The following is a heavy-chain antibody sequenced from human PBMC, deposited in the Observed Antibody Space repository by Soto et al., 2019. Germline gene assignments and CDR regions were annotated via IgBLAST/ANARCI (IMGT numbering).Heavy chain of an antibody. Sequence: QVQLVQSGAEVKKPGSSVKVSCKASGGTFSSYTISWVRQAPGQGLEWMGRIIPILGIANYAQKFQGRVTITAEQSTSTAYMELSSLRSEDTAVYYCARDRFYDILSGGGYYYYGMDVWGQGTTVTVSS. J-gene: IGHJ6*02. CDR1: GGTFSSYT. D-gene: IGHD3-9*01. V-gene: IGHV1-69*08. CDR3: ARDRFYDILSGGGYYYYGMDV. CDR2: IIPILGIA.